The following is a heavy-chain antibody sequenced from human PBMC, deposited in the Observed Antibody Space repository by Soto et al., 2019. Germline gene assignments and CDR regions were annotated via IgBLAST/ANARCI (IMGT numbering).Heavy chain of an antibody. CDR3: ATPVYSSGWPFDY. J-gene: IGHJ4*02. CDR1: GYTLTELS. Sequence: ASVKVSCKVSGYTLTELSMHWVRQAPGKGLEWMGGFDPEDGETIYAQKFQGRVTMTEDTSTDTAYMELSSLRSEGTAVYYCATPVYSSGWPFDYWGQGTLVTVSS. D-gene: IGHD6-19*01. V-gene: IGHV1-24*01. CDR2: FDPEDGET.